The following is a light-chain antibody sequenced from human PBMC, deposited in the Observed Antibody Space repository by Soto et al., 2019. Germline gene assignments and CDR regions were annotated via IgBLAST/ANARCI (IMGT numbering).Light chain of an antibody. CDR1: SSNIGSNY. Sequence: QSVLTQPPSASGTPGQRGTISCSGSSSNIGSNYVYWYQQLPGTAPKLLIYRNNQRPSGVPDRFSGSKSGTSASLAISGLRSEDEADYYCAAWDASLSGPLFGGGTKLTVL. CDR2: RNN. V-gene: IGLV1-47*01. CDR3: AAWDASLSGPL. J-gene: IGLJ2*01.